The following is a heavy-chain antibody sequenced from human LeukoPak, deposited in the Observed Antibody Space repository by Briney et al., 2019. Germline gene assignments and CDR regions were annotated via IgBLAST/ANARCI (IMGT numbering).Heavy chain of an antibody. D-gene: IGHD2-2*01. CDR1: GFTFSSYS. CDR3: ARDSMYAFDI. Sequence: GGSLRLSCAASGFTFSSYSMNWVRQAPGTGLEWISYFSTSSGTISYADSVKGRFTISRDNATNSLYLQMNSLRAEDTAVYYCARDSMYAFDIWGQGTMVTGSS. V-gene: IGHV3-48*01. J-gene: IGHJ3*02. CDR2: FSTSSGTI.